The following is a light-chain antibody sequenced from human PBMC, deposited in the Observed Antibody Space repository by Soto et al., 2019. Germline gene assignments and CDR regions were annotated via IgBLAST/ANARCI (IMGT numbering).Light chain of an antibody. J-gene: IGKJ2*01. Sequence: DIQMTQSPSTLSASVGDTVTITCRASQSINNWLAWYQQKPGQAPKLLIHKASTLESGVPSRFSGSGSGTEFTLTISSLQPDDFATFYCQQYDRFPYTFGQGTKLEIK. CDR3: QQYDRFPYT. V-gene: IGKV1-5*03. CDR1: QSINNW. CDR2: KAS.